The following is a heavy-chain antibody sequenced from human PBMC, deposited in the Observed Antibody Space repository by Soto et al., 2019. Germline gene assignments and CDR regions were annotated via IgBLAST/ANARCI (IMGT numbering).Heavy chain of an antibody. CDR1: GGSFSSYP. V-gene: IGHV1-69*01. CDR3: GRVLRPGRSFDY. J-gene: IGHJ4*02. Sequence: QVQLVQSGAEVRKPGSSVKVSCKASGGSFSSYPFTWVRQAPGQGLEWMGGIIPIFGTANYAQRFQGRVTFTADASTSTAYMDLSSLSSEDTAVYYCGRVLRPGRSFDYWGQGTLVTVSS. CDR2: IIPIFGTA. D-gene: IGHD3-10*01.